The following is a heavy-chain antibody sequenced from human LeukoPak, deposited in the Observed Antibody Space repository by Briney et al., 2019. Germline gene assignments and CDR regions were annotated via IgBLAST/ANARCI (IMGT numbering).Heavy chain of an antibody. D-gene: IGHD2-21*02. V-gene: IGHV1-8*01. CDR3: ARWAYCGGDCYRRYYYYGMDV. J-gene: IGHJ6*02. CDR2: MNINSGNT. Sequence: ASVKVSCKASGYTFTIYDINRVRQATGQGLEWMGLMNINSGNTGYAQKYQGRVTMTRNTSISTAYMELSSLRSEDTAVYYCARWAYCGGDCYRRYYYYGMDVWGQGTTVTVSS. CDR1: GYTFTIYD.